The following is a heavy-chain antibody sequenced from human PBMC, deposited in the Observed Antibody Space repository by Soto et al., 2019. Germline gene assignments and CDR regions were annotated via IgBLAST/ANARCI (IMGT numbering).Heavy chain of an antibody. D-gene: IGHD1-26*01. J-gene: IGHJ4*02. Sequence: QVQLVQSGAEVREPGASVKVSCKTSGYTFSRYGITWVRQAPGPGREWMGWINGNTGHTIYAMNLEDRLTISTDTTTSTAYTELRSLKSDATAVYYCARERKWESLPYWGQGTLVTVSS. CDR3: ARERKWESLPY. V-gene: IGHV1-18*01. CDR1: GYTFSRYG. CDR2: INGNTGHT.